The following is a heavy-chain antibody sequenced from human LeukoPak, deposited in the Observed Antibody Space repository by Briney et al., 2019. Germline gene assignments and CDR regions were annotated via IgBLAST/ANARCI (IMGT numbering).Heavy chain of an antibody. CDR1: GGSISSSSYY. Sequence: SETLSLTCTVSGGSISSSSYYWGWIRQPPGKGLEWIGSIYYSGSTYYNPSLKSRVTISVDTSKNQFSLKLSSVTAADTAVYYCARSPLPPWGEPLRFDYWGQGTLVTVSS. CDR2: IYYSGST. J-gene: IGHJ4*02. CDR3: ARSPLPPWGEPLRFDY. D-gene: IGHD1-26*01. V-gene: IGHV4-39*01.